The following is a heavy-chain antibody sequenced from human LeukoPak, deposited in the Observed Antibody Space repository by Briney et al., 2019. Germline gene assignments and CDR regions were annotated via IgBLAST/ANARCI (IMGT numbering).Heavy chain of an antibody. CDR3: ARGSYDFWSDPDAFDI. D-gene: IGHD3-3*01. CDR2: IYYSGST. Sequence: SETLPLTCTVSGGSISSGDYYWSWIRQPPGKGLEWIGYIYYSGSTYYNPSLKSRVTISVDTSKNQFSLKLSSVTAADTAVYYCARGSYDFWSDPDAFDIWGQGTMVTVSS. CDR1: GGSISSGDYY. J-gene: IGHJ3*02. V-gene: IGHV4-30-4*08.